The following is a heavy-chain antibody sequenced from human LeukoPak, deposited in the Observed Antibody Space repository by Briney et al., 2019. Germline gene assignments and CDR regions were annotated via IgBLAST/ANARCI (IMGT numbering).Heavy chain of an antibody. Sequence: SVKVSCKASGYTFTSYGISWVRQAPGQGLEWMGRIIPIFGTANYAQKFQGRVTITTDESTSTAYMELSGLRSEDTAVYYCARDLYYDSSGYLGWSPFDYWGQGTLVTVSS. CDR2: IIPIFGTA. D-gene: IGHD3-22*01. V-gene: IGHV1-69*05. CDR1: GYTFTSYG. CDR3: ARDLYYDSSGYLGWSPFDY. J-gene: IGHJ4*02.